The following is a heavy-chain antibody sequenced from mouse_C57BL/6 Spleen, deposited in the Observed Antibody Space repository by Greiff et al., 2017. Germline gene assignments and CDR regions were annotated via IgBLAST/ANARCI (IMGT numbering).Heavy chain of an antibody. J-gene: IGHJ2*01. CDR1: GYTFTSYW. V-gene: IGHV1-69*01. CDR3: ATTGTGFDY. Sequence: QVQLQQSGAELVMPGASVKLSCKASGYTFTSYWMHWVKQRPGQGLEWIGEIDPSDSYTNYNQKFKGKSTLTVDKSSSTAYMQLSSLTSEDSAVYYCATTGTGFDYWGQGTTLTVAS. CDR2: IDPSDSYT. D-gene: IGHD4-1*02.